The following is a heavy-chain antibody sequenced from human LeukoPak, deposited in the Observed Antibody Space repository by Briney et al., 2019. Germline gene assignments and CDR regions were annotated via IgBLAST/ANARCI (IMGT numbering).Heavy chain of an antibody. V-gene: IGHV1-69*06. CDR3: ETRGLPFGGVIGAFDI. Sequence: SVKVSCKASGGTFSSYAISWVRQAPGQGLEWMGRIIPIFGTAIYAQKFQGRVTMTEDTSTDTAYMELSSLRSEDTAVYYCETRGLPFGGVIGAFDIWGQGTMVTVSS. D-gene: IGHD3-16*01. J-gene: IGHJ3*02. CDR2: IIPIFGTA. CDR1: GGTFSSYA.